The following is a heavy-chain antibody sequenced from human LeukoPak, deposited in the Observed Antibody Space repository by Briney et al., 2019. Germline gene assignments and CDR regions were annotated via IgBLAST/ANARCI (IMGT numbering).Heavy chain of an antibody. J-gene: IGHJ1*01. CDR3: ASDKSNRSPLKYFQH. CDR2: ISSSSSYI. D-gene: IGHD1-14*01. CDR1: GFTFSSYS. Sequence: GGSLRLSCAASGFTFSSYSMNWVRQAPGTGLEWVSSISSSSSYIYYADSVKSRFTISRDNAKNSLYLQMNSLRAEDTAVYYCASDKSNRSPLKYFQHWRQGTLVTVSS. V-gene: IGHV3-21*01.